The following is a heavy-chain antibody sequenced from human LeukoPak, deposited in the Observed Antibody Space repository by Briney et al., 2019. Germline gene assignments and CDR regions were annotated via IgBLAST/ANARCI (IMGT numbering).Heavy chain of an antibody. J-gene: IGHJ4*02. CDR1: GFTFSRYG. V-gene: IGHV3-30*02. CDR2: IRYDVSNK. CDR3: AREGQWLVL. Sequence: PGGSLRLSCAASGFTFSRYGMHWVRQAPGKGLEWVAFIRYDVSNKYYVDSVKGRFTISRDNSENTLYLQMNSLRAEDTAVYYCAREGQWLVLWGQGTLVTVSS. D-gene: IGHD6-19*01.